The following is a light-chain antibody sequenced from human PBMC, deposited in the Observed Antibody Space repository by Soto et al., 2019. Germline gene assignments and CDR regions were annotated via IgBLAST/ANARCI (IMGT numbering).Light chain of an antibody. CDR2: EGS. V-gene: IGLV2-23*01. Sequence: QSALTQPASVSGSPGQSITISCSGISSDLATYSLVSWYQQHPGKVPKLVMYEGSKRPSGISNRFSGSKSGNTASLTISGLQAEDEADYYCCSYAGSTSVVFGGGTQLTVL. J-gene: IGLJ2*01. CDR3: CSYAGSTSVV. CDR1: SSDLATYSL.